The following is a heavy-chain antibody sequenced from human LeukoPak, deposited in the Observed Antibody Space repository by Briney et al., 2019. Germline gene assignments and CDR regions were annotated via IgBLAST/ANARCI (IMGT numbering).Heavy chain of an antibody. Sequence: SVKVSCKASGGTFNNYAISWVRQAPGQGLEWMGGIIPIFGTTSSAQELQGRVTFTADKSTSTAYMELSSLRSEDTAVYYCASPPVGGAFDIWGQGTMVTVSS. CDR3: ASPPVGGAFDI. CDR2: IIPIFGTT. V-gene: IGHV1-69*06. CDR1: GGTFNNYA. D-gene: IGHD3-16*01. J-gene: IGHJ3*02.